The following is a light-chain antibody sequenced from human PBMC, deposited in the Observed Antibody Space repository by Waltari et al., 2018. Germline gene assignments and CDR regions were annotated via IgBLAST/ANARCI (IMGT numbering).Light chain of an antibody. CDR2: GAS. Sequence: EIVMTQSPATLSVSPGEGATPSCRASQNINSNLAWYQQQPGQTPRLLIYGASTRATGIPARFSGSGAGTEFTLTSSILQSEDFAHYYCQQYNNWPPWTFGQGTKVEIK. J-gene: IGKJ1*01. V-gene: IGKV3D-15*01. CDR3: QQYNNWPPWT. CDR1: QNINSN.